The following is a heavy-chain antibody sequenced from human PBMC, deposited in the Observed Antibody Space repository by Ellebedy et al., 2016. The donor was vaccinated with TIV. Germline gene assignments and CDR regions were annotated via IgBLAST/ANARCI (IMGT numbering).Heavy chain of an antibody. CDR1: GYSFSTYW. CDR3: SRHRGYGMDV. D-gene: IGHD3-10*01. J-gene: IGHJ6*02. V-gene: IGHV5-10-1*01. CDR2: IDPTDSYT. Sequence: KVSCKASGYSFSTYWITWVRQMPGKGLAWMGKIDPTDSYTNYSPSFQGLVTISADESASTAYLQWPSLKASDSATYYCSRHRGYGMDVWGQGTTVTVSS.